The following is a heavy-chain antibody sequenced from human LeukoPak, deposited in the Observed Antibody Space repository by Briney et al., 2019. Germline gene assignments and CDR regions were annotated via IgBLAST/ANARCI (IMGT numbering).Heavy chain of an antibody. J-gene: IGHJ4*02. CDR3: ARRGDYADY. CDR2: IHSDGSTT. CDR1: GFTFSSYW. D-gene: IGHD4-17*01. Sequence: HPGGSLRLSCVASGFTFSSYWMHWVRQAPGKGLVWVSRIHSDGSTTNYADSVKGRFTISRDNAKNTLYLQMNSLRAEDTAVYYCARRGDYADYWGQGTLVTVSS. V-gene: IGHV3-74*01.